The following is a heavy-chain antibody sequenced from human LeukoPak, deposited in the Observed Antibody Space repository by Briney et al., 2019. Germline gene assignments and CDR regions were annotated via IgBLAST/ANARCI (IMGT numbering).Heavy chain of an antibody. Sequence: QSGGSLRLSCVASGFTFSSYWMTWVGQAQGKGLEWVANIKTDGSQIYYVDSVKGRFTIARDNAKNSLYLKMNSLRAEDTAVYYCARDLNWETYWGQGTLVSVSS. J-gene: IGHJ4*02. V-gene: IGHV3-7*01. CDR2: IKTDGSQI. CDR1: GFTFSSYW. D-gene: IGHD7-27*01. CDR3: ARDLNWETY.